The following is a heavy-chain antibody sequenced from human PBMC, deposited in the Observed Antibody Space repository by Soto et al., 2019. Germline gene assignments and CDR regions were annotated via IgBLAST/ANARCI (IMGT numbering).Heavy chain of an antibody. Sequence: SVPQSHTYTVADGSLRIPGCYWTRKSQPPGKGLEWIGSIYYTGKTYYNAALGSRVTISVDTSNNQFSLRLTSVTAADTAVYYCARPQGSTSMYHWFDPWGPGTPV. CDR3: ARPQGSTSMYHWFDP. D-gene: IGHD3-10*01. V-gene: IGHV4-39*01. CDR1: DGSLRIPGCY. J-gene: IGHJ5*02. CDR2: IYYTGKT.